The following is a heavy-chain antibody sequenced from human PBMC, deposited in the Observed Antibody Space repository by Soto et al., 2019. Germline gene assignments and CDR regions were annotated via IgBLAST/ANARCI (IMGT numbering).Heavy chain of an antibody. CDR2: IDPSDSQT. CDR3: ARQIYDSDTGPNFQYYFES. Sequence: GESLKITCKGSGYSFAGYWITWVRQKPGKGMEWMGRIDPSDSQTYYSPSFRGHVTISATKSITTVFLQWSSLRASDTAMYYCARQIYDSDTGPNFQYYFESWGQGTPVTVSS. D-gene: IGHD3-22*01. V-gene: IGHV5-10-1*01. CDR1: GYSFAGYW. J-gene: IGHJ4*02.